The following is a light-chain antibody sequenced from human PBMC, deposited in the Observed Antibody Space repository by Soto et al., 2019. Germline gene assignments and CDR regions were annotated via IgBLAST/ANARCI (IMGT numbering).Light chain of an antibody. J-gene: IGKJ2*01. CDR2: GAS. CDR3: QQYYKWPPET. V-gene: IGKV3-15*01. Sequence: EIVMTQSPATLSVSPGERATLSCRASESVGSNLAWSQQKPGQAPRLLIHGASKRATGIPARFSGSGSGTEFTLTISSLQSEDFAVYYCQQYYKWPPETFGQGTKVEIK. CDR1: ESVGSN.